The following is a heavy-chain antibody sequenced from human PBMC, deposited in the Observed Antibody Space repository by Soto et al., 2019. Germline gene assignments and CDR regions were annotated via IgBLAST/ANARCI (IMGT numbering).Heavy chain of an antibody. V-gene: IGHV4-59*01. Sequence: SETLSLTCTVSGGSISSYYWSWIRQPPGKGLEWIGYIYYSGSTNYNPSLKSRVTISVDTSKNQFSLKLSSVTAADTAVYYCAREHYYDSSGYSVYNWFDPWGQGTLVTVS. CDR2: IYYSGST. CDR1: GGSISSYY. J-gene: IGHJ5*02. CDR3: AREHYYDSSGYSVYNWFDP. D-gene: IGHD3-22*01.